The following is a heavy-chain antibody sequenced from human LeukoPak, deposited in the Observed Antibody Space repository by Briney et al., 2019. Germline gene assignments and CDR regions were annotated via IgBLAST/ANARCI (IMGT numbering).Heavy chain of an antibody. V-gene: IGHV3-11*04. Sequence: GGSLRLSCAASGFTFSDYYMSWIRQAPGKGLEWVSYISSSGSTIYYADSVKGRFTTSRDNAKNSLYLQINSLRAEDMAVYYCARQGGGRAPLTSYYYYYYMDVWGKGTTVTVSS. D-gene: IGHD3-16*01. CDR1: GFTFSDYY. CDR2: ISSSGSTI. CDR3: ARQGGGRAPLTSYYYYYYMDV. J-gene: IGHJ6*03.